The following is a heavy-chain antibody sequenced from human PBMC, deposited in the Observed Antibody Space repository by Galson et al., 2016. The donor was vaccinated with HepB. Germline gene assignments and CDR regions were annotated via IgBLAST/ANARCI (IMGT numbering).Heavy chain of an antibody. CDR1: GYTFSGYG. V-gene: IGHV3-30*18. D-gene: IGHD5-24*01. CDR3: VKDRVRYGHSNFDY. Sequence: SLKLSCKASGYTFSGYGMHWVRQAPGQGLEWMAADSLNGRRTRYAQNVKGRFTISRDKSTNILFLQMSSLRADDTAVYYCVKDRVRYGHSNFDYWGQGTLVTVSS. J-gene: IGHJ4*02. CDR2: DSLNGRRT.